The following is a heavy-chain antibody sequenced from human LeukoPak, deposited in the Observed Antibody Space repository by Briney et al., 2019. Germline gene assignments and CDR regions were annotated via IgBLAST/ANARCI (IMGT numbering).Heavy chain of an antibody. CDR1: GFTFSSYG. D-gene: IGHD4-17*01. Sequence: PGGSLRLSCAASGFTFSSYGMHWVRQAPGKGLEWVSVIYSGGSTYYADSVKGRFTISRDNSKNTLYLQMNSLRAEDTAVYYCARTYGAKDYWGQGTLVTVSS. CDR3: ARTYGAKDY. J-gene: IGHJ4*02. CDR2: IYSGGST. V-gene: IGHV3-53*01.